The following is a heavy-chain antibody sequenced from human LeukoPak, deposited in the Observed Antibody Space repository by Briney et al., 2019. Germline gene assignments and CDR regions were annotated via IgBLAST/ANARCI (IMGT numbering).Heavy chain of an antibody. Sequence: PGGSLRLSCAASGFTFSSYSMNWVRQAPGKGLEWVSYISSSSSTIYYADSVKGRFTISRDNAKNSLYLQMNSLRDEDTAVYYCARSRCSGGSCYAWGAAFDIWGQGTMVTVSS. CDR1: GFTFSSYS. J-gene: IGHJ3*02. CDR2: ISSSSSTI. D-gene: IGHD2-15*01. V-gene: IGHV3-48*02. CDR3: ARSRCSGGSCYAWGAAFDI.